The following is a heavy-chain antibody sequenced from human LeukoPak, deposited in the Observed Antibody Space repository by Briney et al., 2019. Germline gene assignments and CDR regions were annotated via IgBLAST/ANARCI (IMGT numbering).Heavy chain of an antibody. CDR1: GGSISSYY. D-gene: IGHD3-10*01. CDR2: IYYRAST. CDR3: ARDYGSGSQPFDY. J-gene: IGHJ4*02. V-gene: IGHV4-59*01. Sequence: SETLSLTCTVSGGSISSYYGSWIRHPPGKGLEWIGYIYYRASTKYTPSLKSRVNIPVDTSKNQFSLKLSSVTAADTAVYYCARDYGSGSQPFDYWGQGTLVTVSP.